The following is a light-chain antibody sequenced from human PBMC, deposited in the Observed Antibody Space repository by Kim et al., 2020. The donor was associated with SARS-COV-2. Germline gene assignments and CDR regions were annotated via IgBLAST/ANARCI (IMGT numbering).Light chain of an antibody. CDR1: SSNIRGNS. Sequence: ELTQPPSASGTPGQRVTISCSGSSSNIRGNSVYWYQHLPGTAPKLLIQRNNQRPSGVPDRISGSKSGTSASLAISGLRSEDEADYYCASWDVSLSVVVFGGGTQLTVL. CDR3: ASWDVSLSVVV. CDR2: RNN. V-gene: IGLV1-47*01. J-gene: IGLJ3*02.